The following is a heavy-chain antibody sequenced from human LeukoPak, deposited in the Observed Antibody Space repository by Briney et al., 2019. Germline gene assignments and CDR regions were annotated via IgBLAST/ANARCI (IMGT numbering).Heavy chain of an antibody. CDR3: ARADILTGYFDFDY. V-gene: IGHV3-21*01. J-gene: IGHJ4*02. CDR2: ISNSSSYI. CDR1: GFTFSSYS. Sequence: GGSLRLSCAASGFTFSSYSMNWVRQAPGKGLEWVSSISNSSSYIYYADSVKGRFTISRDNAKNSLYLQMNSLRAEDTAVYYCARADILTGYFDFDYWGQGTLVTVSS. D-gene: IGHD3-9*01.